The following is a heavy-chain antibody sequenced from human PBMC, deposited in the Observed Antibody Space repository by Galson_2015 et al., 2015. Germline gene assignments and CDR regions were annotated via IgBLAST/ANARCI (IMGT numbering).Heavy chain of an antibody. CDR2: ISYDGSNK. D-gene: IGHD5-18*01. V-gene: IGHV3-30*18. CDR3: AKDLYSYGRVGAFDI. CDR1: GFTFSSYG. Sequence: SLRLSCAASGFTFSSYGMHWVRQAPGKGLEWVAVISYDGSNKYYADSVKGRFTISRDNSKNTLYLQMNSLRAEDTAVYYCAKDLYSYGRVGAFDIWGQGTMVTVSS. J-gene: IGHJ3*02.